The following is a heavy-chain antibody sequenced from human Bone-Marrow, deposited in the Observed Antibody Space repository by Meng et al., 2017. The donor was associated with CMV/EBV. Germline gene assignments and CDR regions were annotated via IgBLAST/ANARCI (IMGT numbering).Heavy chain of an antibody. V-gene: IGHV3-7*01. CDR1: GFTFSSYW. D-gene: IGHD3-3*01. Sequence: GGSLTLSCAASGFTFSSYWMSWVRQAPGKGLEWVANIKQDGSEKYYVDSVKGRSSISIDNAKNSLYLQMNSLRAEDTAVYYCARPGYDFWSGYWAYYFDYWGQGTLVTFSS. CDR2: IKQDGSEK. J-gene: IGHJ4*02. CDR3: ARPGYDFWSGYWAYYFDY.